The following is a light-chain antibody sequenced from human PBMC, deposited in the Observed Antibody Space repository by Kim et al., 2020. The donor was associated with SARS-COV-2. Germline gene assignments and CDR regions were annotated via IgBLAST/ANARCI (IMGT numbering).Light chain of an antibody. CDR1: SSDVAGYNC. CDR2: EVS. J-gene: IGLJ1*01. Sequence: QSALTQPPSASGSPGQSVTISCTGTSSDVAGYNCVSWYQQHPGKASKLMIYEVSKRPSGVPDRFSGSKSGNTASLTGSGLQAEDEADYHCSSHAAISNFVFGSGTKVTVL. V-gene: IGLV2-8*01. CDR3: SSHAAISNFV.